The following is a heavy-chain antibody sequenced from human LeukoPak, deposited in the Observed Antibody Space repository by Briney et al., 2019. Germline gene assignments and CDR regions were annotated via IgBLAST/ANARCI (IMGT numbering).Heavy chain of an antibody. CDR3: AKVSYYDFWSGYYTGAFDI. J-gene: IGHJ3*02. CDR1: GGSISSYY. Sequence: SETLSLTCTVSGGSISSYYWSWIRQPPGKGLEWIGYIYYSGSTNYNPSLKSRVTISVDTSENQFSLKLSSVTAADTAVYYCAKVSYYDFWSGYYTGAFDIWGQGTMVTVSS. V-gene: IGHV4-59*01. CDR2: IYYSGST. D-gene: IGHD3-3*01.